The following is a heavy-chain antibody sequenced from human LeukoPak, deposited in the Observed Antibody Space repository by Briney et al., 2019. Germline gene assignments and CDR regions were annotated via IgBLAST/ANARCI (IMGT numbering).Heavy chain of an antibody. D-gene: IGHD2-15*01. V-gene: IGHV1-2*06. CDR2: INPNSGGT. J-gene: IGHJ6*03. CDR3: QSSVSGGNFWIDPIDV. CDR1: GYTFSDYY. Sequence: ASVKVSCKASGYTFSDYYMHWVRQAPEQGREWVGRINPNSGGTKFLQKFQGRVTMTRDTSITSAYMELSGLRCDDTAVYYWQSSVSGGNFWIDPIDVWGKGTPVTVSS.